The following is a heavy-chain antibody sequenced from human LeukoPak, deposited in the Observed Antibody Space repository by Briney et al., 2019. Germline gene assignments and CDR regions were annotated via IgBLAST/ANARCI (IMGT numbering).Heavy chain of an antibody. Sequence: SVKVSCKASGGTFSSYAISWVRQAPGQGLEWMGGIIPIFGTANYAQKFQGRVTITADKSTSTAYMELSSLRSEDTAVYYCARGDYDILTGYYKYYFDYWGQGTLVTVSS. CDR2: IIPIFGTA. V-gene: IGHV1-69*06. J-gene: IGHJ4*02. D-gene: IGHD3-9*01. CDR3: ARGDYDILTGYYKYYFDY. CDR1: GGTFSSYA.